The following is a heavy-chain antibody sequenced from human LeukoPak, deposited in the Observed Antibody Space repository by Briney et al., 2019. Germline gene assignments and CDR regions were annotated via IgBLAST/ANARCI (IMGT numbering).Heavy chain of an antibody. CDR1: GGSISSYY. D-gene: IGHD3-10*01. CDR2: IYYSGST. V-gene: IGHV4-59*01. J-gene: IGHJ1*01. CDR3: ARGGGLRITMVLFQH. Sequence: PSETLSLTCTVSGGSISSYYWSWIRQPPGKGLEWIGYIYYSGSTNYNPSLKSRVTISVDTSKNQFSLKLSSVTAADTAVYYCARGGGLRITMVLFQHWGHGTLVAVSS.